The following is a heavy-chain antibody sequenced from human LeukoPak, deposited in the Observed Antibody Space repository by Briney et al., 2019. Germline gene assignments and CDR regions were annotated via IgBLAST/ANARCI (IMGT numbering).Heavy chain of an antibody. D-gene: IGHD3-10*01. CDR1: GGSISSGGYS. CDR3: ARVPGSLFYYYGMDV. Sequence: SETLSLTCAVSGGSISSGGYSWSWIRQPPGKGLEWIGEINHSGSTNYNPSLKSRVTISVDTSKNQFSLKLSSVTAADTAVYYCARVPGSLFYYYGMDVWGQGTTVTVSS. V-gene: IGHV4-34*01. CDR2: INHSGST. J-gene: IGHJ6*02.